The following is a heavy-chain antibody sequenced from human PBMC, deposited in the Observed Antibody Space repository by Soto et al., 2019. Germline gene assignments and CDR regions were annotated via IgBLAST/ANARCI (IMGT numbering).Heavy chain of an antibody. J-gene: IGHJ4*02. V-gene: IGHV3-48*02. CDR2: ISSSSSMI. D-gene: IGHD3-10*01. CDR3: ARDDWVIRGAISLPFDF. CDR1: GFSFSRYN. Sequence: PGGSLRLSCAASGFSFSRYNMNVVLQAPGKGLEWVSYISSSSSMIYYADSVKGRFTISRDNAKNSLYLQMNSLRDEDTAVYYCARDDWVIRGAISLPFDFWGPGTLVTVSS.